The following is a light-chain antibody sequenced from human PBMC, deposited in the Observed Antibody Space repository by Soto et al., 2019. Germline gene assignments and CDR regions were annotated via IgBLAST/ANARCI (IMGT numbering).Light chain of an antibody. J-gene: IGKJ1*01. V-gene: IGKV3-20*01. Sequence: EIVLTQSPGTLSLSPWERATLSCRASQSVSSSYLAWYQQKPGQAPRLLIYGASSRATGIPDRFSGSGSGTDFTLTTSRLEPEDFAVYYCQQYGSSPWTFGQGTKVDIK. CDR3: QQYGSSPWT. CDR2: GAS. CDR1: QSVSSSY.